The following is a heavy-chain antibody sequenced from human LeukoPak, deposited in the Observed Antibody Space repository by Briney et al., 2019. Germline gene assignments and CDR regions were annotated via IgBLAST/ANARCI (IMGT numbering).Heavy chain of an antibody. V-gene: IGHV3-30*02. CDR1: GFTFSNYG. D-gene: IGHD1-14*01. Sequence: PGRSLRLSCGASGFTFSNYGMLWVRQAPGKGLEWVAFIRYDGSNKLYADSVKGRFTISRDNSKNTLYLHINSLRAEDTAVYYCAKDNPLDYWGQGTLVIVSS. CDR2: IRYDGSNK. J-gene: IGHJ4*02. CDR3: AKDNPLDY.